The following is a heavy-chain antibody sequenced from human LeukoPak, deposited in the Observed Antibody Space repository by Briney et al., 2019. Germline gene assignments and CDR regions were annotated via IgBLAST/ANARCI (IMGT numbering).Heavy chain of an antibody. CDR3: AREAGYDYVWGSYHWFDP. V-gene: IGHV4-34*01. CDR1: GGSFSGYY. CDR2: INHSGST. Sequence: PSETLSLACAVYGGSFSGYYWSWIRQPPGKGLEWIGEINHSGSTNYNPSLKSRVTISVDTSKNQFSLKLSSVTAADTAVYYCAREAGYDYVWGSYHWFDPWGQGTLVTVSS. D-gene: IGHD3-16*02. J-gene: IGHJ5*02.